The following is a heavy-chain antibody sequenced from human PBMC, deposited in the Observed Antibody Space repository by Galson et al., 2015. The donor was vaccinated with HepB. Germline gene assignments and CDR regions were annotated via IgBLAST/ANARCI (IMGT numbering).Heavy chain of an antibody. V-gene: IGHV3-11*01. D-gene: IGHD6-19*01. Sequence: SLRLSCAASGFTFSSYAMSWVRQAPGKGLEWVSYISSSGSTIYYADSVKGRFTISRDNAKNSLYLQMNSLRAEDTAVYYCARVGDGGWSLYYFDYWGQGTLVTVSS. CDR1: GFTFSSYA. CDR3: ARVGDGGWSLYYFDY. J-gene: IGHJ4*02. CDR2: ISSSGSTI.